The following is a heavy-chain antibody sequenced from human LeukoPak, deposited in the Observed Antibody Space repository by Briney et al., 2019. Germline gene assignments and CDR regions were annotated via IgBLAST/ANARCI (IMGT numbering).Heavy chain of an antibody. CDR3: ASPFPDGSYRPYFDY. CDR2: IYYSGST. CDR1: GGSISSYY. D-gene: IGHD1-26*01. J-gene: IGHJ4*02. Sequence: PSETLSLTCTVSGGSISSYYWSWIRQPPGKGLEWIGYIYYSGSTNYNPSLKSRVTISVDTSKNQFSLKLSSVTAADTAVYYCASPFPDGSYRPYFDYWGQGTLVTVSS. V-gene: IGHV4-59*12.